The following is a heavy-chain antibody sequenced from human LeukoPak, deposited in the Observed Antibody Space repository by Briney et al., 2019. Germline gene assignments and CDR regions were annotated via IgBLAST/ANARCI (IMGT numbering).Heavy chain of an antibody. CDR1: GGSTSGYY. CDR3: ARGWDGIAVAGSFDY. Sequence: PSETLSLTCTVSGGSTSGYYWSWIRQPPGKGLEWIGDIYYSGGTNYNPSLTSRVTMSVDTSKNQFSLKLNSVTAADTAVYYCARGWDGIAVAGSFDYWGQGTLVTVSS. CDR2: IYYSGGT. J-gene: IGHJ4*02. V-gene: IGHV4-59*01. D-gene: IGHD6-19*01.